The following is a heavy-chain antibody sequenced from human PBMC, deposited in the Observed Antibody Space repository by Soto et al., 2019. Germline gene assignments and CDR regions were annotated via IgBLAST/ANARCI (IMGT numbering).Heavy chain of an antibody. CDR3: ARNGRSSYGMDV. J-gene: IGHJ6*02. D-gene: IGHD1-1*01. V-gene: IGHV5-51*01. Sequence: GESLKISCKGSGYSFPTFWIGWVRQMPGKGLEWMGIISPGDSDTRYSPSSQGQVTISADKSISTAYLQWNSLKASDTAMYYCARNGRSSYGMDVWGQGTTVTVSS. CDR2: ISPGDSDT. CDR1: GYSFPTFW.